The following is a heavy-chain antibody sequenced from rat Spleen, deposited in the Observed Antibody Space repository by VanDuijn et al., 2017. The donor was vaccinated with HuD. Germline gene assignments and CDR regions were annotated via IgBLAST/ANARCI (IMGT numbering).Heavy chain of an antibody. CDR3: VRLYNNHGYWYFDF. J-gene: IGHJ1*01. Sequence: EVQLVESGGGLVQPGRFLKLSCVASGFTFSNYDLAWVRQAPKKGLEWVATISYDGSSTYYRDSVKGRFTISRDNAKSTLYLQMDSLRSEDTATYYCVRLYNNHGYWYFDFWGPGTMVTVSS. V-gene: IGHV5-7*01. CDR1: GFTFSNYD. CDR2: ISYDGSST. D-gene: IGHD1-5*01.